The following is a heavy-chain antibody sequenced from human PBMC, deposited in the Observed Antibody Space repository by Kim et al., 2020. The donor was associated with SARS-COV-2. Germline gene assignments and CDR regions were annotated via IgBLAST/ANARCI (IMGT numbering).Heavy chain of an antibody. Sequence: GGSLRLSCAVSGFTFSKYGMNWVRQAPGKGLEWVSTINDRGDRTHYADSVKGRFTISRDNSKHTPYLQMNTLRVDDTALYYCASWLGAHFDSWGQGNLV. D-gene: IGHD1-26*01. CDR1: GFTFSKYG. V-gene: IGHV3-23*01. J-gene: IGHJ4*02. CDR2: INDRGDRT. CDR3: ASWLGAHFDS.